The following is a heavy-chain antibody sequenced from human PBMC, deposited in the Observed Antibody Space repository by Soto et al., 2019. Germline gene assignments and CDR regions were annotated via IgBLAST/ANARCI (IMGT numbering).Heavy chain of an antibody. Sequence: ASVKVSCKASGYTFTGYYMHWVRQAPGQGLEWMGWINPNSGGTNYAQKFQGWVTMTRDTSISTAYMELSRLRSDDTAVYYCARGPDRGSYYAYYYYYGMDVWGQGTTVTVSS. CDR2: INPNSGGT. D-gene: IGHD1-26*01. V-gene: IGHV1-2*04. J-gene: IGHJ6*02. CDR1: GYTFTGYY. CDR3: ARGPDRGSYYAYYYYYGMDV.